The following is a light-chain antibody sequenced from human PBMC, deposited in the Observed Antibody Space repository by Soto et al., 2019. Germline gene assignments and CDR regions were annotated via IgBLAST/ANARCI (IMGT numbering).Light chain of an antibody. Sequence: DIVMPQSPDSLAVSRCERPHLNXRASQSVRSNLAWYQQKPGQAPRLLIYEASTRATGVPARFSGSGSGTEFALTISSLQSEDFAVYYCQQHNVWPATFGQGTKVDIK. CDR2: EAS. CDR1: QSVRSN. J-gene: IGKJ1*01. CDR3: QQHNVWPAT. V-gene: IGKV3-15*01.